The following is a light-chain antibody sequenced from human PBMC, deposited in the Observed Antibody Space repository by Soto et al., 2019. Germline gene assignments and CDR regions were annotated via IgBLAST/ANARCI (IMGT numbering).Light chain of an antibody. J-gene: IGLJ2*01. V-gene: IGLV1-51*01. CDR2: DDD. CDR1: TSNIGSHY. CDR3: ATWDSSLNVVL. Sequence: QSVLTQPPSVSASPGEKVTISCSGSTSNIGSHYVSWYQQFPRTAPQLLIYDDDRRPSGMPDRCSGSKSGTSATLGITGLQTADEADYYCATWDSSLNVVLFGGGTKVTVL.